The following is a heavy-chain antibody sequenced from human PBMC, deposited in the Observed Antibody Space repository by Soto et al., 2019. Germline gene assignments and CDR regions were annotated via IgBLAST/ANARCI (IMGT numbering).Heavy chain of an antibody. Sequence: SVKLSCEGSGYTFTGYYMHWVRQAPGQGLEWMGWINPNSGGTNYAQKFQGRVTMTRDTSISTAYMELSRLRSDDTAVYYCARGRGFGELLDYYHYYYGMDVWGQATTVTVSS. CDR2: INPNSGGT. CDR1: GYTFTGYY. CDR3: ARGRGFGELLDYYHYYYGMDV. D-gene: IGHD3-10*01. J-gene: IGHJ6*02. V-gene: IGHV1-2*02.